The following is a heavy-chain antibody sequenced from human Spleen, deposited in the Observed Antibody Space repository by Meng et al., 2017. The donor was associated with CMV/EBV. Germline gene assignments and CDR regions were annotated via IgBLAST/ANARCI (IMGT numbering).Heavy chain of an antibody. Sequence: ASVKVSCKASGYTFTDFYIHWVRQAPGQGLEWMGWINPRSGDTDYAQNFQDRVTMTRVTSISTAYMDLSRLRSDDTAVYYCARRGGYCSSTSCFGDYGMDVWGQGTTVTVSS. CDR2: INPRSGDT. V-gene: IGHV1-2*02. J-gene: IGHJ6*02. CDR1: GYTFTDFY. D-gene: IGHD2-2*01. CDR3: ARRGGYCSSTSCFGDYGMDV.